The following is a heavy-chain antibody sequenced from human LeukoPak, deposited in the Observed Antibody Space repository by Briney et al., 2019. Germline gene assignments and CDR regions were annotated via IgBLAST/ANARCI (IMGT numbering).Heavy chain of an antibody. V-gene: IGHV3-30*03. D-gene: IGHD6-19*01. CDR3: ASIAVAGTVFDY. CDR2: ISYDGSNK. Sequence: GRSLRLSCAASGFTFSSYGMHWVRQAPGKGLEWVAVISYDGSNKYYADSVKGRFTISRDNSKNTLYLQMNSRRAEDTAVYYCASIAVAGTVFDYWGQGTLVTVSS. J-gene: IGHJ4*02. CDR1: GFTFSSYG.